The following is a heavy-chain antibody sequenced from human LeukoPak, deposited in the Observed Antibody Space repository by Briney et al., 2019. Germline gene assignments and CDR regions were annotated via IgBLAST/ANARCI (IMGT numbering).Heavy chain of an antibody. D-gene: IGHD1-26*01. CDR2: INPTGGST. V-gene: IGHV1-46*01. Sequence: ASVKVPWKASGYTFSSYYMHWVRQEPGQWLEWIQLINPTGGSTGYAQKFQGRVTMTRDMSTSTDYMELSSLRSEDTAIYYCARDNSVGDNAWWFDPWGQGTLVTVSS. CDR1: GYTFSSYY. CDR3: ARDNSVGDNAWWFDP. J-gene: IGHJ5*02.